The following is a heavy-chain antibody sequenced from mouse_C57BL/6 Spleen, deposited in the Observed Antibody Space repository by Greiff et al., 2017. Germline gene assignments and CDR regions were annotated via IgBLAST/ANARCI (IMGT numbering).Heavy chain of an antibody. CDR2: IYPGDGDT. CDR3: AREGSSHWYFDV. V-gene: IGHV1-82*01. J-gene: IGHJ1*03. D-gene: IGHD1-1*01. Sequence: VQLQQSGPELVKPGASVKISCKASGYAFSSSWMNWVKQRPGKGLEWIGRIYPGDGDTNYNGKFKGKATLTADKSSSTAYMQLSSLTSEDSAVYFCAREGSSHWYFDVWGTGTPVTVSS. CDR1: GYAFSSSW.